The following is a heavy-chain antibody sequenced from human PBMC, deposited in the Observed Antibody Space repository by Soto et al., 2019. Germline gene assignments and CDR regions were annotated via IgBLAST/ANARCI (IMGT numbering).Heavy chain of an antibody. Sequence: PSETLSLTCTVSGGSISSYYWSWIRQPPGKGLEWIGYIYYSGSTNYNPSLKSRVTISVDTSKNLFSLKLSSVTAADTAVYYCARDPGYYGSGSTLNWFDPWGQGTLVTVSS. CDR2: IYYSGST. D-gene: IGHD3-10*01. CDR1: GGSISSYY. V-gene: IGHV4-59*01. CDR3: ARDPGYYGSGSTLNWFDP. J-gene: IGHJ5*02.